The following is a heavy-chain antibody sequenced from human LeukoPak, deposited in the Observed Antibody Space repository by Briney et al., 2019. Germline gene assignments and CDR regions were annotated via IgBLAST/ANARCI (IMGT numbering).Heavy chain of an antibody. J-gene: IGHJ4*02. V-gene: IGHV3-33*01. CDR3: AREEFDY. CDR1: GFTFSSYG. CDR2: IWYDGSNK. Sequence: GRSLRLSCAASGFTFSSYGMHWVRQAPGKGLEWVAAIWYDGSNKYYADSVKGRFTISRDNSKNTLYLQMNSLRAEDTAVYYCAREEFDYWGQGTLVTVSS.